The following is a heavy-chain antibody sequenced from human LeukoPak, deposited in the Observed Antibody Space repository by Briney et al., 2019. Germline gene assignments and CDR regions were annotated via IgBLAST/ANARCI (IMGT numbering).Heavy chain of an antibody. Sequence: ASVKVSCKASGYTFTGYYIHWVRQAPGQGLEWMGWIYSNNGGTDYAQKFQGRVTMTRDTSISTAYMEVSRVRSDDTAVYCCARGFRTGDMTTFAHWGQGTLVTVSS. CDR2: IYSNNGGT. CDR1: GYTFTGYY. J-gene: IGHJ4*02. D-gene: IGHD2-15*01. V-gene: IGHV1-2*02. CDR3: ARGFRTGDMTTFAH.